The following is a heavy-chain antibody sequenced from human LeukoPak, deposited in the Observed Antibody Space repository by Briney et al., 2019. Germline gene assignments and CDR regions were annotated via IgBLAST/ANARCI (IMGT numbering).Heavy chain of an antibody. Sequence: SVKVSCKASGGTFSSYAISWVRQAPGQGLEWMGGIIPIFGTANYAQKFQGRVTITKDESTSTAYMELSSLRSEDTAVYYCAREDGYNFSPYGAFDIWGQGTMVTVSS. V-gene: IGHV1-69*05. CDR3: AREDGYNFSPYGAFDI. D-gene: IGHD5-24*01. CDR1: GGTFSSYA. J-gene: IGHJ3*02. CDR2: IIPIFGTA.